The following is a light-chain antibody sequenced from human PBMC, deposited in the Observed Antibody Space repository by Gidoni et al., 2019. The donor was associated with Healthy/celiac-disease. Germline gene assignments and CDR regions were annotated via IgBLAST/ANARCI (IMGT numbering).Light chain of an antibody. CDR3: QQYDNLPPGHGGLT. CDR2: DAS. Sequence: DIQMTQSPSSLSASVGDRVTITCQASQDISNYLNWYQQKPGKAPKLLIDDASNLETGVPSRFSGSLSVTDFTFTISSLQPEDIATYYCQQYDNLPPGHGGLTFGGGTKVEIK. CDR1: QDISNY. J-gene: IGKJ4*01. V-gene: IGKV1-33*01.